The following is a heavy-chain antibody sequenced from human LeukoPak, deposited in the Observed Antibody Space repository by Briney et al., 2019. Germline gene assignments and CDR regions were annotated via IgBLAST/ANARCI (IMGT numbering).Heavy chain of an antibody. CDR1: GFTFSSYA. J-gene: IGHJ4*02. V-gene: IGHV3-64D*06. Sequence: GSLRLSCSASGFTFSSYAMHWVRQAPGKGLEYVSSISSNGGSTYYADSVKGRFTISRDNSKNTLFLQMSSLRTEDTAVYYCASPYSGYDYNFDHWGQGTLVTVSS. D-gene: IGHD5-12*01. CDR2: ISSNGGST. CDR3: ASPYSGYDYNFDH.